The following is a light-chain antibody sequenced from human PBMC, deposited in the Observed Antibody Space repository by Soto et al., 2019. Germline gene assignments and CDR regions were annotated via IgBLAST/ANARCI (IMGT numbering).Light chain of an antibody. J-gene: IGKJ1*01. CDR1: QSVSSN. V-gene: IGKV3-15*01. CDR2: GAS. Sequence: EIVMTQSPATLSVSPGERATLSCRAGQSVSSNLAWYQQKPGQAPRLLIYGASTRATGIPARFSGSGSGTAFTLTISSRQSEDFAVYYCQQYNNWPPWTFGQGTKVEI. CDR3: QQYNNWPPWT.